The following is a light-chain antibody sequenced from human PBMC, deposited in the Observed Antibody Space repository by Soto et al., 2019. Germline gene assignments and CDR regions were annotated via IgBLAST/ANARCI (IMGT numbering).Light chain of an antibody. CDR2: GAS. J-gene: IGKJ2*01. Sequence: EIVLTQSPGTLSLSPGERVTLSCRASQSVSSSYLAWYQQKLGQAPRLLIYGASSRATGIPDRFSGSWSGTDFTLTISRLEPEDFAVYYCQQYGSSPLYTFGQGTKLEIK. CDR1: QSVSSSY. CDR3: QQYGSSPLYT. V-gene: IGKV3-20*01.